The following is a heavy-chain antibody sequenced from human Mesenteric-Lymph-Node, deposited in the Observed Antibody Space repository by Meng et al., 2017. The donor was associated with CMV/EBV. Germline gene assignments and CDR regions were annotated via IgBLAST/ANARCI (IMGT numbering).Heavy chain of an antibody. Sequence: ASLKISCAASGFTFSSYVMNWVRQAPGKGLEWVARFKSGADGGSTDYAAPGKGRFRISRDDSRNTLYLQMNSLKTEDTGFYYCTAITFVEKYYGMDVWGQGTTVTVSS. D-gene: IGHD3-16*01. CDR2: FKSGADGGST. J-gene: IGHJ6*02. CDR3: TAITFVEKYYGMDV. CDR1: GFTFSSYV. V-gene: IGHV3-15*01.